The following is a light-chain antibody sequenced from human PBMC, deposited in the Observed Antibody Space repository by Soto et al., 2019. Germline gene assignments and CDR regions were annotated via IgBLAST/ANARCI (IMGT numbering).Light chain of an antibody. CDR3: CSYAGSSTFYV. J-gene: IGLJ1*01. Sequence: QSALTQPRSVSGSHGQSVTISCTGTRSDVGGYGYVSWYQQHPGKAPKLMIYDVYNRPSGVPDRFSGSKSGNTASLTISGLQAEDEAVYYCCSYAGSSTFYVFGTGTKLTVL. CDR1: RSDVGGYGY. CDR2: DVY. V-gene: IGLV2-11*01.